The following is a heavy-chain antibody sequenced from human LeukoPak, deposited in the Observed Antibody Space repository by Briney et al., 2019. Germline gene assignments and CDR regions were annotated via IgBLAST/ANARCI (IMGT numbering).Heavy chain of an antibody. CDR3: ARDYSRGYAWFDP. CDR1: GDSISSGGYY. V-gene: IGHV4-31*03. D-gene: IGHD5-12*01. Sequence: SQTLSLTCTVSGDSISSGGYYWSWIRQHPGKCLEWIGYIYYSGSAYYNPFLKSRVSISVDTSKNQFSLKLTSVTAADTALYFCARDYSRGYAWFDPWGQGILVTVSS. J-gene: IGHJ5*02. CDR2: IYYSGSA.